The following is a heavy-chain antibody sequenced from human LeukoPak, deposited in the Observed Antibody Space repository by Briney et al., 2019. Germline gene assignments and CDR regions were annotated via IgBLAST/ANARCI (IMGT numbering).Heavy chain of an antibody. CDR2: INHDASEK. Sequence: GGSLRLSCTVSGLTFTNYWMIWVRQAPGKGLEWVANINHDASEKYYVGSVEGRFTISRDNAKHSLFLQMNSLRAEDTGVYYCATSSYSSSSSWGQGTLVTVSS. CDR1: GLTFTNYW. CDR3: ATSSYSSSSS. V-gene: IGHV3-7*01. J-gene: IGHJ5*02. D-gene: IGHD6-6*01.